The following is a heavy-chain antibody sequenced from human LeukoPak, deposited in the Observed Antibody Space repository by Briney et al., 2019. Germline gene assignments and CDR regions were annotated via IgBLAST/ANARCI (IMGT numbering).Heavy chain of an antibody. D-gene: IGHD3-3*01. V-gene: IGHV3-9*01. CDR3: AKGRGFFEGACFDY. J-gene: IGHJ4*02. CDR2: ITWNSATI. Sequence: GGSLRLSCAASGFTFSSYAMSWVRQAPGKGLEWVSGITWNSATIVYADSVKGRFTISRDNAKNSVYLQMNSLRAEDTALYYCAKGRGFFEGACFDYWGRGTLVTVSP. CDR1: GFTFSSYA.